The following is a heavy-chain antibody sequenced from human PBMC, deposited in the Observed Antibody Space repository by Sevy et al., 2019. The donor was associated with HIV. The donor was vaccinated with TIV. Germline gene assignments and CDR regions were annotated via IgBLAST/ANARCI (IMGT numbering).Heavy chain of an antibody. J-gene: IGHJ3*02. CDR1: GFTVSSNY. V-gene: IGHV3-53*01. CDR3: ASSFATYYYDSSGYLRGDAFDI. Sequence: GGSRRLSCAASGFTVSSNYMSWVRQAPGKGLEWVSVIYSGGSTYYADSVKGRFTISRDNSKNTLYLQMNSLRAEDTAVYYCASSFATYYYDSSGYLRGDAFDIWGQGTMVTVSS. D-gene: IGHD3-22*01. CDR2: IYSGGST.